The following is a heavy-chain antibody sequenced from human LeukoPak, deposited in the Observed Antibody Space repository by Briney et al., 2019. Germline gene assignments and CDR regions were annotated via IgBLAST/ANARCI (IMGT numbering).Heavy chain of an antibody. Sequence: GGSLRLSCAASGFTFSDYYMSWIRQAPGKGLEWVSYISSSGSTIYYADSVKGRFTISRDNAKNSLYLQMNSLRAEDTAVYYCARENRRGYSYGYFTPYWGQGTLVTVSS. CDR3: ARENRRGYSYGYFTPY. CDR1: GFTFSDYY. J-gene: IGHJ4*02. V-gene: IGHV3-11*01. D-gene: IGHD5-18*01. CDR2: ISSSGSTI.